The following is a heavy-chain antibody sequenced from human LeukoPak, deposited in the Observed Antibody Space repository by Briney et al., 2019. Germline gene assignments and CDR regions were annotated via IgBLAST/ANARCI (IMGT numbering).Heavy chain of an antibody. Sequence: PSETLSLTCAVYGGSFSVYYWSWIRQPPGKGLEWIGEINHSGSTNYNPSLKSRVTISVDTSKNQFSLKLSSVTAADTAVYYCAREDYGDAKYFDYWGQGTLVTVSS. CDR3: AREDYGDAKYFDY. J-gene: IGHJ4*02. CDR2: INHSGST. D-gene: IGHD4-17*01. V-gene: IGHV4-34*01. CDR1: GGSFSVYY.